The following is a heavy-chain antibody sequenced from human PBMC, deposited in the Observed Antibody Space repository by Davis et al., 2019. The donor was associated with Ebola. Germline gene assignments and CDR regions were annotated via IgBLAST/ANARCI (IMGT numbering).Heavy chain of an antibody. J-gene: IGHJ4*02. CDR2: IKQDGGDK. CDR1: GFMFSSYW. Sequence: GESLKISCAASGFMFSSYWMSWVRQAPGKGLEWVANIKQDGGDKYYVDSVKGRFTISRDNAKNSLYLEMTSLRVEDTAVYYCVKRSGGEIPEYWGQGTQVTVSS. V-gene: IGHV3-7*03. D-gene: IGHD3-16*01. CDR3: VKRSGGEIPEY.